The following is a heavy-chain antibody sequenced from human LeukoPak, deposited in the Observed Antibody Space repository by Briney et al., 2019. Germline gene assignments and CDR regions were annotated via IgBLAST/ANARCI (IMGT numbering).Heavy chain of an antibody. Sequence: PSETLSLTCTVSGASVSDYYWSWIRQPPGKGLEWIGYFPYSGHTNYHPSLKSRVTISVDTSKNQFSLKLSSVTAADTAVYYCVRDRELTYWSQGTLVTVSS. CDR2: FPYSGHT. V-gene: IGHV4-59*02. D-gene: IGHD1-26*01. CDR1: GASVSDYY. J-gene: IGHJ4*02. CDR3: VRDRELTY.